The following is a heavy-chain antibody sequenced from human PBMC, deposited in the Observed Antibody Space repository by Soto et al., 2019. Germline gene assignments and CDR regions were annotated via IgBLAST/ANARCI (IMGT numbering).Heavy chain of an antibody. D-gene: IGHD7-27*01. J-gene: IGHJ4*02. CDR1: GASISSYY. CDR3: ATLSRPSGNWALDY. V-gene: IGHV4-59*01. CDR2: IYYSGST. Sequence: SETLSLTCTVSGASISSYYWSWIRQPPGKGLEWIGYIYYSGSTNYNPSLKSRVAISVDTSKNQFSLKVSSVTATDTAVYYCATLSRPSGNWALDYWGQGTLVTVSS.